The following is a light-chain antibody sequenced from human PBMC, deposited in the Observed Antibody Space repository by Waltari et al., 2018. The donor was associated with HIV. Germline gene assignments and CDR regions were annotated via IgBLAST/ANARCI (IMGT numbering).Light chain of an antibody. J-gene: IGLJ3*02. CDR3: SSYTSSSTWV. CDR1: SSAVGGYNY. Sequence: QSALTQPASVSGSPGQSITISCTGTSSAVGGYNYVSWYQQHPGKAPKRMIYEVSNRPSGVSNRFSGSKSGNTASLTISGLQAEDEADYYCSSYTSSSTWVFGGGTKLTVL. CDR2: EVS. V-gene: IGLV2-14*01.